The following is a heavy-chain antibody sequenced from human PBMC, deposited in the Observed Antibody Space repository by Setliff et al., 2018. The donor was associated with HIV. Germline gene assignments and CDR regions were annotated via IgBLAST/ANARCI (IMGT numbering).Heavy chain of an antibody. CDR1: DGSISTGSYY. V-gene: IGHV4-61*02. CDR3: ARQVGEGKWYLDS. Sequence: SETLSLTCTVADGSISTGSYYWSWVRQPAGRGLEWIGRIYTSGSTKYNPSLDSRVTISVDTSKNQFSLNLRSVTAPDTAIYYCARQVGEGKWYLDSRCHGTLVTVSS. CDR2: IYTSGST. J-gene: IGHJ4*01. D-gene: IGHD1-26*01.